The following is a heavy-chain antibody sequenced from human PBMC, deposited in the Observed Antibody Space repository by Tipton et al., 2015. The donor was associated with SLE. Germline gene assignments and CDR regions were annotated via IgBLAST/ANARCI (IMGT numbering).Heavy chain of an antibody. J-gene: IGHJ6*03. D-gene: IGHD2-2*01. CDR2: IYYSGST. Sequence: TLSLTCAVYGGSFSGYSWSWIRQPPGKGLEWIGYIYYSGSTNYNPSLKSRGTISVDTSKNQFSLQLSAVTAADTAVYYCAREGRYPYYYYYMDVWGKETTVTVSS. V-gene: IGHV4-34*11. CDR1: GGSFSGYS. CDR3: AREGRYPYYYYYMDV.